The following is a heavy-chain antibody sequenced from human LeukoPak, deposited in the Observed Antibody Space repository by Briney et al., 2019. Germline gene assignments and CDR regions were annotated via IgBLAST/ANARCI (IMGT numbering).Heavy chain of an antibody. D-gene: IGHD6-19*01. J-gene: IGHJ4*02. CDR3: AKGAGAVAGPYYFDY. CDR1: GFTFDDYA. Sequence: GGSLRLSCAASGFTFDDYAMHWVRQAPGKGLEWVSGISWNSGSIGYADSVKGRFTISRDNAKNSLYLQMNSLRAEDTALYYCAKGAGAVAGPYYFDYWGQGTLVTVSS. CDR2: ISWNSGSI. V-gene: IGHV3-9*01.